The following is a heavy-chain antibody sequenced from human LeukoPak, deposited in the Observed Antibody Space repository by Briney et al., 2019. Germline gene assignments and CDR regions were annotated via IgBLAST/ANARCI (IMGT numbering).Heavy chain of an antibody. CDR3: TRNRHPHRSGVHCPSDT. Sequence: PGRSLRLSCTTSGFTFGSYGMSLFRQAPGRGLEWVSFIRSKIYTGATDYAASVKGRFVISRDDSESIAYLQMNSLKTEDTGVYYCTRNRHPHRSGVHCPSDTWGQGTLVTVSS. J-gene: IGHJ5*02. CDR2: IRSKIYTGAT. V-gene: IGHV3-49*03. D-gene: IGHD1-14*01. CDR1: GFTFGSYG.